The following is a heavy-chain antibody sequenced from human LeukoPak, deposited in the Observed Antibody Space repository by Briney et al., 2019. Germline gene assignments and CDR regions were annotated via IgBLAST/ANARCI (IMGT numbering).Heavy chain of an antibody. J-gene: IGHJ6*03. CDR3: ARDRSIAAPYYYYYMDV. CDR1: GFTFSSYS. D-gene: IGHD6-6*01. V-gene: IGHV3-21*01. CDR2: ISSSSSSYI. Sequence: GGSLRLSCAASGFTFSSYSMNWVRQAPGKGLEWVSSISSSSSSYIYYADSVKGRFTISRDNAKNSLYLQMSSLRAEDTAVYYCARDRSIAAPYYYYYMDVWGKGTTVTVSS.